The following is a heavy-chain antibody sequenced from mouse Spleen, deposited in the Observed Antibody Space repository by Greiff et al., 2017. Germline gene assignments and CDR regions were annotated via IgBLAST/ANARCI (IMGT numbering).Heavy chain of an antibody. CDR2: INPSSGYT. CDR3: AREVRLAY. D-gene: IGHD2-14*01. V-gene: IGHV1-4*01. Sequence: VKLMESGAELARPGASVKMSCKASGYTFTSYTMHWVKQRPGQGLEWIGYINPSSGYTKYNQKFKDKATLTADKSSSTAYMQLSSLTSEDSAVYYCAREVRLAYWGQGTLVTVSA. CDR1: GYTFTSYT. J-gene: IGHJ3*01.